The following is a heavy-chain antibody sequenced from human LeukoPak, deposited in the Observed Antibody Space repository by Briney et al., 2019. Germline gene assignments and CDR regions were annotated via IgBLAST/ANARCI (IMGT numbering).Heavy chain of an antibody. CDR2: ISGSGGST. CDR3: AKEVRTSSWYREEFDY. V-gene: IGHV3-23*01. Sequence: GGSLRLSCAASGFTFSSYAMSWVRQAPGEGLEWVSAISGSGGSTYYADSVKGRFTISRDNSKNTLYLQMNSLRAEDTAVYYCAKEVRTSSWYREEFDYWGQGALVTVSS. J-gene: IGHJ4*02. CDR1: GFTFSSYA. D-gene: IGHD6-13*01.